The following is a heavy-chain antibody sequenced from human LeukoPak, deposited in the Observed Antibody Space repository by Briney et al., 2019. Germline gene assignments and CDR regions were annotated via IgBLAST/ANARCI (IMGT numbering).Heavy chain of an antibody. CDR3: AKVSSSGTAYNWFDP. D-gene: IGHD6-13*01. CDR1: GFTVSSNY. CDR2: ISYDGSNE. V-gene: IGHV3-30*18. Sequence: PGGSLRVSCAASGFTVSSNYMSWVRQAPGRGLEWVAFISYDGSNEYYADSVKGRFTISRDNSKNTLYLQMNSLRAEDTAVYYCAKVSSSGTAYNWFDPWGQGTLVTVSS. J-gene: IGHJ5*02.